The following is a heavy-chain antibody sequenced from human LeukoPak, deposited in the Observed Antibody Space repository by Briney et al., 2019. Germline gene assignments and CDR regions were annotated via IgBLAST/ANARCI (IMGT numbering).Heavy chain of an antibody. CDR1: GFTFDDYG. CDR2: LSWHGGST. D-gene: IGHD2-2*01. V-gene: IGHV3-20*04. CDR3: AKASRPSYHMDV. Sequence: PGGSLRLSCAASGFTFDDYGMSWVRQVPGKGLQWVSGLSWHGGSTGYADSVKGRFIISRDNAKNSLYLQMNSLRAEDTAVYYCAKASRPSYHMDVWGKGTTVTVSS. J-gene: IGHJ6*03.